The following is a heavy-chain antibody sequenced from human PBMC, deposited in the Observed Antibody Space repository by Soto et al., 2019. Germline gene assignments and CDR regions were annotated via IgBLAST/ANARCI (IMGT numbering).Heavy chain of an antibody. CDR1: GYTFTSYG. D-gene: IGHD2-15*01. J-gene: IGHJ5*02. V-gene: IGHV1-18*01. CDR2: ISAYNGNT. CDR3: ARDMGSFRSGWFYP. Sequence: RDSVKVSCKASGYTFTSYGFSWVRQAPGQGLEWMGWISAYNGNTIYAQKLQGRVTMTTDTSTSTAYMELRSLRYDDTAVYYCARDMGSFRSGWFYPWGQGTLVTVSS.